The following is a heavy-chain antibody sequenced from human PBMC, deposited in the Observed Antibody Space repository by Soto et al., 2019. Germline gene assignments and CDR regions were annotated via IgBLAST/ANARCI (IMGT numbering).Heavy chain of an antibody. V-gene: IGHV3-23*01. J-gene: IGHJ3*02. D-gene: IGHD2-2*02. Sequence: GRSLRLSCAASGFTFSSYAMSWVRQAPGKGLEWVSAISGSGGSTYYADSVKGRFTISRDNSKNTLYLQMNSLRAEDTAVYHCAKDFGFQLPYDAFDIGVQGTMVTVS. CDR1: GFTFSSYA. CDR3: AKDFGFQLPYDAFDI. CDR2: ISGSGGST.